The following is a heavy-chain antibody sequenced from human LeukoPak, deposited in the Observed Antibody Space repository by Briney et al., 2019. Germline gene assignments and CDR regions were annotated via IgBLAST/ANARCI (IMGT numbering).Heavy chain of an antibody. Sequence: PGGSLRLSCAASGFTFSDYSMNWVRQAPGKGLEWVLSISSSSSYIFYADSVKGRFTISRDNAKNSLYLQMNSLRAEDTAVYYCASSGGLQGFRDGYNYHPRYWYFDLWGRGTLVTVSS. CDR2: ISSSSSYI. V-gene: IGHV3-21*01. CDR1: GFTFSDYS. D-gene: IGHD5-24*01. CDR3: ASSGGLQGFRDGYNYHPRYWYFDL. J-gene: IGHJ2*01.